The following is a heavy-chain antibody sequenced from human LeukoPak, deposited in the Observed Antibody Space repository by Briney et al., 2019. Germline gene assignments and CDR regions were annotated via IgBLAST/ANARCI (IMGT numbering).Heavy chain of an antibody. V-gene: IGHV3-48*03. CDR3: ARDQRVYYGSGSYSSSDY. CDR1: GFTFSSYE. CDR2: ISSSGSTI. Sequence: PGGSLRLSCAASGFTFSSYEMNWVRQAPGKGLAWISYISSSGSTIYYADSVKGRLTISRDNAKNSLYLQMNSLRAEDTAVYYCARDQRVYYGSGSYSSSDYWGQGTPVTVSS. J-gene: IGHJ4*02. D-gene: IGHD3-10*01.